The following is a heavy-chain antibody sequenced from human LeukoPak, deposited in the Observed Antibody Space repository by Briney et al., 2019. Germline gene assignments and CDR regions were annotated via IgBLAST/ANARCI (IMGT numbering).Heavy chain of an antibody. CDR3: ASAPYGSGTFLDY. D-gene: IGHD3-10*01. CDR1: GFTFSSSG. Sequence: GGSLRLSCAASGFTFSSSGVHWVRQAPGKGLEGVAVIWYDGSDKYSADSVKGRFTISRDNSKNTLYLQMNSLRAEDTAVYYRASAPYGSGTFLDYWGQGTLVTVSS. J-gene: IGHJ4*02. V-gene: IGHV3-33*01. CDR2: IWYDGSDK.